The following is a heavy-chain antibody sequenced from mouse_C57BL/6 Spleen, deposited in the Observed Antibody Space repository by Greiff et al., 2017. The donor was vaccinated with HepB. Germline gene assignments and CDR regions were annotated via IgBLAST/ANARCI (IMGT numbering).Heavy chain of an antibody. V-gene: IGHV1-76*01. D-gene: IGHD1-1*01. CDR2: IYPGSGNT. Sequence: QVHVKQSGAELVRPGASVKLSCKASGYTFTDYYINWVKQRPGQGLEWIARIYPGSGNTYYNEKFKGKATLTAEKSSSTAYMQLSSLTSEDSAVYFCARGTVVAKDWYFDVWGTGTTVTVSS. CDR3: ARGTVVAKDWYFDV. J-gene: IGHJ1*03. CDR1: GYTFTDYY.